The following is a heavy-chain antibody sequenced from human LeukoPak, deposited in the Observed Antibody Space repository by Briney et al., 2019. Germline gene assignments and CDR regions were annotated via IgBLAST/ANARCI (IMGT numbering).Heavy chain of an antibody. V-gene: IGHV4-4*07. J-gene: IGHJ5*02. Sequence: SETLSLTCTVSGGSISNSYWSWIRQPAGKGLEWIGRIYPTDITTYNPSLKSRVTLSVDTSKNQFSLKVNSVTAADTAVYYCARRQTVLGRFDPWGQGTLVTVSS. CDR1: GGSISNSY. CDR2: IYPTDIT. CDR3: ARRQTVLGRFDP. D-gene: IGHD3-3*02.